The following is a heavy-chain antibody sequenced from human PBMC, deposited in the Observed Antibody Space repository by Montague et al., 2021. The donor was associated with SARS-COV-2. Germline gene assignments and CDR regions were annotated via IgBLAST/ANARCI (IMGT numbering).Heavy chain of an antibody. D-gene: IGHD7-27*01. V-gene: IGHV3-30-3*01. CDR2: ISSDGSNK. CDR1: GFTFSFYA. J-gene: IGHJ4*02. CDR3: AREGLTGNLAHFDY. Sequence: SLRLSCAASGFTFSFYAMHWVRQAPGKGLEWVAVISSDGSNKYYADSVRGRFTISRDNSKTTLYLQMNSLRAEDTAVYYCAREGLTGNLAHFDYWGQGTLVTVSA.